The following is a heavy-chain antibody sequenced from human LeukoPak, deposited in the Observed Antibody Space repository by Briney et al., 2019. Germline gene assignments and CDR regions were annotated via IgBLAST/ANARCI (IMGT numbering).Heavy chain of an antibody. J-gene: IGHJ4*02. D-gene: IGHD2-2*01. V-gene: IGHV4-59*12. Sequence: SETLSLTCTVSGGSISSYYWSWIRQPPGKGLEWIGYIYHSGSTYYNPSLKSRVTISVDRSKNQFSLKLSSVTAADTAVYYCARSRDYPAFDYWGQGTLVTVSS. CDR2: IYHSGST. CDR1: GGSISSYY. CDR3: ARSRDYPAFDY.